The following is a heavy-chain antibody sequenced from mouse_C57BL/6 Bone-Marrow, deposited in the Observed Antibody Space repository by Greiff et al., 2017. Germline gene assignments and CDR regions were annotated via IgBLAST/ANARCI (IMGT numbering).Heavy chain of an antibody. CDR1: GFTFSSYA. J-gene: IGHJ1*03. CDR2: ISDGGSYT. Sequence: EVQLQESGGGLVKPGGSLKLSCAASGFTFSSYAMSWVRQTPEKRLEWVATISDGGSYTYYPDNVKGRFTISRDNAKNNLYLQMSHLKSEDTAMYYCARDSYYGSSFYWYFDVWGTGTTVTVSS. V-gene: IGHV5-4*01. D-gene: IGHD1-1*01. CDR3: ARDSYYGSSFYWYFDV.